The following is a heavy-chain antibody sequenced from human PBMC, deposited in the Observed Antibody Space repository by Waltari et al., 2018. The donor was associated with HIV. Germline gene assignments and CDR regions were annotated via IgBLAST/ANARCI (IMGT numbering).Heavy chain of an antibody. V-gene: IGHV3-7*01. D-gene: IGHD6-13*01. CDR1: GFTFSSSW. Sequence: EVQLVEYGGGLVPPGGSLRLSRAASGFTFSSSWMSWVRQAPGRGLEWGANIKQDGSEIYYVDSVKGRFTISRDNAKNSLYLQMNSLRAEDTAVYFCARRGGRSSPLGYWGQGTLVTVSS. CDR3: ARRGGRSSPLGY. CDR2: IKQDGSEI. J-gene: IGHJ4*02.